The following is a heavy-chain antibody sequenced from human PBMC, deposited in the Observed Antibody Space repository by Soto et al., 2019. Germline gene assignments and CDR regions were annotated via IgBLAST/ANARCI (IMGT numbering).Heavy chain of an antibody. V-gene: IGHV1-2*02. J-gene: IGHJ5*02. CDR3: ARYSGYSSSWYLAHWFDP. D-gene: IGHD6-13*01. Sequence: ASVKVSCKASGYTFTGYYMHWVRQAPGRGLEWMGWINPNSGGTNYAQKFQGRATMTRDTSISTAYMELSRLRSDDTAVYYCARYSGYSSSWYLAHWFDPWGQGTLVTVSS. CDR2: INPNSGGT. CDR1: GYTFTGYY.